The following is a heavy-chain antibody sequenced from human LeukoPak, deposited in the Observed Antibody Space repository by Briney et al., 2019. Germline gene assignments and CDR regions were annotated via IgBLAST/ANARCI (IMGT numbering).Heavy chain of an antibody. Sequence: PSETLSLTCTVSGGSMNNYYWSWIRQTAGKGLEWIGRIYTSGTTSYNPSLKSRVTMSVDTSKNQFSLKLSSVTAADTAVYYCARGPQNYYYYMDVWGKGTTVTVSS. CDR2: IYTSGTT. CDR1: GGSMNNYY. V-gene: IGHV4-4*07. CDR3: ARGPQNYYYYMDV. J-gene: IGHJ6*03.